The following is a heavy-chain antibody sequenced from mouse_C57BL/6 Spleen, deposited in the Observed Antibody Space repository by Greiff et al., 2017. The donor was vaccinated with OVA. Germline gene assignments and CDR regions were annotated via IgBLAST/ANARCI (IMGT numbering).Heavy chain of an antibody. Sequence: QVQLKESGAELVMPGASVKLSCKASGYTFTSYWMHWVKQRPGQGLEWIGEIDPSDSYTNYNQKFKGKSTLTVDKSSSTAYMQLSSLTSEDSAVYYCALTTVENYFDYWGQGTTLTVSS. CDR1: GYTFTSYW. CDR3: ALTTVENYFDY. V-gene: IGHV1-69*01. CDR2: IDPSDSYT. J-gene: IGHJ2*01. D-gene: IGHD1-1*01.